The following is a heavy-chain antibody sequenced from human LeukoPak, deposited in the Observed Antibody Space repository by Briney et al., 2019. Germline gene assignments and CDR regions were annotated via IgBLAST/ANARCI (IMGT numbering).Heavy chain of an antibody. J-gene: IGHJ5*02. V-gene: IGHV1-8*01. CDR3: VRDGEGVAISVNYWFDP. D-gene: IGHD3-10*01. CDR2: MNPNNGNT. Sequence: GASVKVSCKGSGFTFTSYDINWVRQTTGQGLEWMGWMNPNNGNTGYAQKFQGRVTMTRDTSISTAYMELRSLRSEDTAMYYCVRDGEGVAISVNYWFDPWGQGTLVTVSS. CDR1: GFTFTSYD.